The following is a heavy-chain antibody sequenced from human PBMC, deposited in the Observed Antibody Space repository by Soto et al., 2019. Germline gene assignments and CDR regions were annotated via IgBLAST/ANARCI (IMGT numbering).Heavy chain of an antibody. CDR2: IYYSGST. J-gene: IGHJ4*02. CDR3: ARDSNRNYGLYYFGY. Sequence: SETLSLPCTVSGGSVSRYYWSWIRQSPGKGLEWIGYIYYSGSTKYKPSLKSRVTISVDTSKNQFSLKVSSATAADTAVYYCARDSNRNYGLYYFGYWGLGALVTVSS. D-gene: IGHD4-4*01. CDR1: GGSVSRYY. V-gene: IGHV4-59*02.